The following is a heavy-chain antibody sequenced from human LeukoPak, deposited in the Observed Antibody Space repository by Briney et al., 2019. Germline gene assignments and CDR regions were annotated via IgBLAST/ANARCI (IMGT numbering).Heavy chain of an antibody. J-gene: IGHJ4*02. CDR1: GFAFSSYA. V-gene: IGHV3-23*01. D-gene: IGHD1-1*01. CDR3: ALNWNCDY. Sequence: GGSLRLPCAASGFAFSSYAMTWVRQAPGKGLEWVSAISYSGGNTYYADSVKGRFTMSRDNSKNTLYLQMNSLTAEDTALYYCALNWNCDYWGQGTLVTVSS. CDR2: ISYSGGNT.